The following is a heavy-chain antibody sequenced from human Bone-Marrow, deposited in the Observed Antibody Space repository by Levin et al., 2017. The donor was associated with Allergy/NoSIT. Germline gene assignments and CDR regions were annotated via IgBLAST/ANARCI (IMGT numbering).Heavy chain of an antibody. D-gene: IGHD6-6*01. J-gene: IGHJ5*02. Sequence: GESLKISCAASGISVSNNHMSWVRQAPGQGLEWMGWISGYNGNTNSAQKFKGRVTMTTDTSTTTAYMELRSLRSDDTAVYYCARDDSSSSLFFDPWGQGTLVTVSS. CDR2: ISGYNGNT. CDR1: GISVSNNH. V-gene: IGHV1-18*04. CDR3: ARDDSSSSLFFDP.